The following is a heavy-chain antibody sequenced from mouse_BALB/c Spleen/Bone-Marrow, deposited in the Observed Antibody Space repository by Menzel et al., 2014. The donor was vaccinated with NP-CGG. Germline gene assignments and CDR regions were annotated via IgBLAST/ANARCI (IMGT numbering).Heavy chain of an antibody. J-gene: IGHJ1*01. CDR3: ARRGYGSWYFDV. V-gene: IGHV4-1*02. D-gene: IGHD2-2*01. CDR1: GFDFSRYW. Sequence: EVQRVESGGGLVQPGGSLKLSCAASGFDFSRYWMSWVRQAPGKGLEWIGEINPDSSTINYTPSLKDKFIISRDNAKNTLYLQMSKVRSEDTALYYCARRGYGSWYFDVWGAGTTVTVSS. CDR2: INPDSSTI.